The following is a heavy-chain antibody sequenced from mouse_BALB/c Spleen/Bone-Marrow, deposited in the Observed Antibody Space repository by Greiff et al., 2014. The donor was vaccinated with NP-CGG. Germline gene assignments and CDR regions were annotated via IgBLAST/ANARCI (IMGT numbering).Heavy chain of an antibody. CDR1: GFSLTTYG. Sequence: VQLQQSGPGLVAPSQSLSITCTVSGFSLTTYGVHXXXXXXXXXXXWLGVIWPDGSTNYNSALMSRLSIRKDNSKSQVFLKMXXXXTDDTAMYYXAXITTATGAMDYWGQGTSVTVSS. J-gene: IGHJ4*01. V-gene: IGHV2-9*02. CDR2: IWPDGST. CDR3: AXITTATGAMDY. D-gene: IGHD1-2*01.